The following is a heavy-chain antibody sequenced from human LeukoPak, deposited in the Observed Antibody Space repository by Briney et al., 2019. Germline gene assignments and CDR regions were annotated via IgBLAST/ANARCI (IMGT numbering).Heavy chain of an antibody. CDR2: IRSKANSYAT. CDR1: GFTFSGSA. D-gene: IGHD3-22*01. V-gene: IGHV3-73*01. J-gene: IGHJ4*02. Sequence: PGGSLRLSCAASGFTFSGSAMHWVRQASGKGLEWVGRIRSKANSYATAYAASVKGRFTISRDDSKNTAYLQMNSLKTEDTAVYYCTSPGYYDNSGDSDYWGQGTLVTVSS. CDR3: TSPGYYDNSGDSDY.